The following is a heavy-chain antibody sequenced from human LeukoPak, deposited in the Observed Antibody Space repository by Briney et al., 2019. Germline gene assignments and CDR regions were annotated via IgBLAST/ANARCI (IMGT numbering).Heavy chain of an antibody. CDR1: GFTFSSYG. D-gene: IGHD2-15*01. J-gene: IGHJ4*02. V-gene: IGHV3-30*18. CDR2: ISYDGSNK. CDR3: AKSSYCSGGSCYCPLCY. Sequence: GGSLRLSCAASGFTFSSYGMHWVRQAPGKGLEWVAVISYDGSNKYYADSVKGRFTISRDNTKNTLYLQMNSLRAEDTAVYYCAKSSYCSGGSCYCPLCYWGQGTLVTVSS.